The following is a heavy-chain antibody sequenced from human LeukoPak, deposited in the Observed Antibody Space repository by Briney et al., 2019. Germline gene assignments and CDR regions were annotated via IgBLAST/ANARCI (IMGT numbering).Heavy chain of an antibody. J-gene: IGHJ4*02. V-gene: IGHV3-23*01. D-gene: IGHD6-19*01. Sequence: PGGSLRLSCAASGFSFSTYALSWVRQAPGKGLEWVSATSGNGAKTYYADSVRGRFTISRDNSKNTLYLQMNSLGAEDTAVYYCAKDFGWPFDYWGQGTLVTVSS. CDR1: GFSFSTYA. CDR2: TSGNGAKT. CDR3: AKDFGWPFDY.